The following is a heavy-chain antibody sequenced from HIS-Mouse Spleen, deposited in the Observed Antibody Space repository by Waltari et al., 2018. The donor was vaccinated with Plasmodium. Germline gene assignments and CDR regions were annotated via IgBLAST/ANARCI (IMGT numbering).Heavy chain of an antibody. Sequence: QLQLQESGPGLVKPSETLSLTCTVSGGSISSSSYYWGWIRQPPGKGLEWIGSIYYSGSTYYNPSLKSRVTISVDTSKNQFSLKLSSVTAADTAVYYCARVDNWNFDAFDIWGQGTMVTVSS. CDR1: GGSISSSSYY. D-gene: IGHD1-7*01. V-gene: IGHV4-39*01. CDR2: IYYSGST. J-gene: IGHJ3*02. CDR3: ARVDNWNFDAFDI.